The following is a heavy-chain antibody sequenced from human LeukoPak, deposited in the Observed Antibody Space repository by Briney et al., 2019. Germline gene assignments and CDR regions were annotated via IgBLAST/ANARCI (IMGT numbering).Heavy chain of an antibody. CDR3: ARPTPAPGNWNTGAHFDY. Sequence: SETLSLTCTVSGYSISSGYYWGWIRQPPGKGLEWIGSIYHSGSTYYNPSLKSRVTISVDMSKNQFSLKLSSVTAADTAVYYCARPTPAPGNWNTGAHFDYWGQGTLVTVSS. V-gene: IGHV4-38-2*02. CDR2: IYHSGST. CDR1: GYSISSGYY. J-gene: IGHJ4*02. D-gene: IGHD1/OR15-1a*01.